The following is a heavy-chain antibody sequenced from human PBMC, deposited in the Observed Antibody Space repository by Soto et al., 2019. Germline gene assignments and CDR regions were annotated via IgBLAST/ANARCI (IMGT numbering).Heavy chain of an antibody. D-gene: IGHD3-10*01. CDR3: ARHSASWPWFAY. V-gene: IGHV4-31*03. CDR1: GGSISSGGYY. J-gene: IGHJ4*02. Sequence: QVQLQESGPGLVKPSQTLSLTCSVSGGSISSGGYYWSWIRQHPEKGLEWIGYIYYSGSTNYNPSLKSRVIISVDTSSNRFSMDLRSVTAADTAIYYCARHSASWPWFAYWGQGTLVTVSS. CDR2: IYYSGST.